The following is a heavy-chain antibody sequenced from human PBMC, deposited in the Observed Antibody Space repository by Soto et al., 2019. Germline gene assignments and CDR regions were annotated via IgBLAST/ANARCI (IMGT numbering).Heavy chain of an antibody. D-gene: IGHD1-26*01. CDR1: GYTYPSYG. CDR2: ISAYNGNT. Sequence: ASVQVSCKASGYTYPSYGIIWVRQAPGQGLEWMGWISAYNGNTNYAQKLQGRVTMTTDTSTSTAYMELRSLRADYTAVYYCARDGGYSGSYWGQGTLVTVSS. CDR3: ARDGGYSGSY. V-gene: IGHV1-18*01. J-gene: IGHJ4*02.